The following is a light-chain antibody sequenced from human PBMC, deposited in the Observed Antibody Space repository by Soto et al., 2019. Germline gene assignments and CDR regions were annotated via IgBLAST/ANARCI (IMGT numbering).Light chain of an antibody. CDR2: DAS. V-gene: IGKV1-5*01. J-gene: IGKJ4*01. CDR1: QSISNW. Sequence: DIQMTQSPSTLSASVGDRVTITCRASQSISNWLAWYQQKPGKAPKLLIYDASTLENGVPSRFSGGGSGTEFTLTISSLQPDDFAAYYCQLLNNYPLLTFGGGTKVEIK. CDR3: QLLNNYPLLT.